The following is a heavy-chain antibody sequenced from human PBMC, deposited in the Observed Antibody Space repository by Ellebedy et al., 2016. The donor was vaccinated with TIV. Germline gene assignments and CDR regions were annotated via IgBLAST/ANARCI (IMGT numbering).Heavy chain of an antibody. J-gene: IGHJ5*02. CDR3: ARRLSRGISPRSPFDP. CDR1: GGSFSGYY. D-gene: IGHD6-13*01. CDR2: VSHSETT. V-gene: IGHV4-34*01. Sequence: MPSETLSLTCVVYGGSFSGYYWNWIRQPPGKGLEWIGEVSHSETTNYNPSPKSRVTVSLDTTKNQFSLKLRSVTAADTAVYYCARRLSRGISPRSPFDPWGQGTLVTVSS.